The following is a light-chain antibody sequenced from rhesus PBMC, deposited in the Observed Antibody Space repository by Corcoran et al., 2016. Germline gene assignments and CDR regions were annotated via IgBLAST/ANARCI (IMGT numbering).Light chain of an antibody. CDR1: QGITND. Sequence: DIQMTQSPSSLSASVGDRVTITCRASQGITNDLAWYQQKPRETPKLLIYEASKLQGGISSRFSGSGSGTGFTLTISSLQSEDFATYYCQHYYITPYSFGQGTKVEIK. CDR2: EAS. V-gene: IGKV1-25*01. J-gene: IGKJ2*01. CDR3: QHYYITPYS.